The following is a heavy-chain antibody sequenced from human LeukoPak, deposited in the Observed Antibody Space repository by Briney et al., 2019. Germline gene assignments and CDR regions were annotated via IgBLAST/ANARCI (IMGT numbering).Heavy chain of an antibody. CDR3: AKLEWLQTDDYFDY. CDR2: ISSSSSYI. Sequence: GGSLRLSCAASGFTFSSYSMNWVRQAPGKGLEWVSSISSSSSYIYYADSVKGRFTISRDNSKNTLYLQMNSLRAEDTAVYYCAKLEWLQTDDYFDYWGQGTLVTVSS. D-gene: IGHD5-24*01. V-gene: IGHV3-21*04. J-gene: IGHJ4*02. CDR1: GFTFSSYS.